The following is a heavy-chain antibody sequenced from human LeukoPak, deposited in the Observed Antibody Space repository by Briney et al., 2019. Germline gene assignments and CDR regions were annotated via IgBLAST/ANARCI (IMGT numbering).Heavy chain of an antibody. CDR3: ARQSYARSLGE. CDR1: GFPFTDFS. V-gene: IGHV3-23*01. CDR2: TNSGGSST. Sequence: GGSLRLSCATSGFPFTDFSMSWVRQAPGKGLEWISTTNSGGSSTDYAESVKGRFTISRDNSKNTLYLQMSSLRVEDTAMYYCARQSYARSLGEGGPGTLVTVSS. D-gene: IGHD2-8*01. J-gene: IGHJ4*02.